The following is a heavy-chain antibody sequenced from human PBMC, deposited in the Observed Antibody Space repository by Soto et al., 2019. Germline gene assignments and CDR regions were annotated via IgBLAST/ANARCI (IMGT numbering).Heavy chain of an antibody. Sequence: EVQLVESGGGLVQPGGSLRLSCAASGFTFSTYWMHWVRQAPGKGLVWVSRIISDGSSTSYADSVKGRFTISRDNAKNTLYLQMNRLRAEDTAVYYCARDHTGRYYYYYGMDVWGQGTTVTVSS. CDR1: GFTFSTYW. V-gene: IGHV3-74*01. CDR2: IISDGSST. D-gene: IGHD1-1*01. CDR3: ARDHTGRYYYYYGMDV. J-gene: IGHJ6*02.